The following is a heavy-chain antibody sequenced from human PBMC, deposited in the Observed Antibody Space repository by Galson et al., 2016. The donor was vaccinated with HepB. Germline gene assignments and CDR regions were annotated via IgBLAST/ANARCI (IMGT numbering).Heavy chain of an antibody. J-gene: IGHJ4*02. D-gene: IGHD6-19*01. V-gene: IGHV3-30*18. CDR1: GFTFTNYG. Sequence: SLRLSCAAPGFTFTNYGMHWVRQAPGKGLEWVAVISFDGSQKHYADSVRGRFTISRDNSKNTLYLEMYSLRSEDTAGYYCAKIALAGSAGRRTLDYWGQGTLVTVSS. CDR2: ISFDGSQK. CDR3: AKIALAGSAGRRTLDY.